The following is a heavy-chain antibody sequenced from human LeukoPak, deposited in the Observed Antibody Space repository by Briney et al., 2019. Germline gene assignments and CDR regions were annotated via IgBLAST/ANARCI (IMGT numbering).Heavy chain of an antibody. D-gene: IGHD6-13*01. CDR2: IYHSGST. J-gene: IGHJ5*02. V-gene: IGHV4-30-2*01. CDR1: GGSISSGAYS. Sequence: TLSLTCAVSGGSISSGAYSWSWIPQPPGKGRVWIGYIYHSGSTYYNPSLKSRVTISVDRSKNQFSLRLSSVTAADTAVYYCARSKNEYTSSWFWFDPWGQGTPVTVSS. CDR3: ARSKNEYTSSWFWFDP.